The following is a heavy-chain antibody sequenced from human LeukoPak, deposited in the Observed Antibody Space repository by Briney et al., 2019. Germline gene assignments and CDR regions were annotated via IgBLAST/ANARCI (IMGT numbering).Heavy chain of an antibody. J-gene: IGHJ4*02. Sequence: SETLSLTCTVSGGSISSSSFYWGWIRQPPGKGLEWIGSIYYSGSTYYNPSLKSRVTISVDTSKNQFSLKLSSVTATDTAVYYCARHSGPYTSSWFDYWGQGTLVTVSS. CDR3: ARHSGPYTSSWFDY. D-gene: IGHD6-13*01. CDR2: IYYSGST. CDR1: GGSISSSSFY. V-gene: IGHV4-39*01.